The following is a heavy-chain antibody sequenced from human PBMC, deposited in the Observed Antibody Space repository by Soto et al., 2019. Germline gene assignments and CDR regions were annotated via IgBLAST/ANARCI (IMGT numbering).Heavy chain of an antibody. CDR1: GYGFTTYG. CDR2: ISAHNGNT. D-gene: IGHD1-1*01. J-gene: IGHJ4*02. CDR3: ARGRYGDY. V-gene: IGHV1-18*01. Sequence: QVHLVPSGAEVKKPGASVKVSCKGSGYGFTTYGITWVRQAPGPGLEWMAWISAHNGNTNYAQKLQGRVTVTRDTSTSTAYMELRSLRSDDTALYYCARGRYGDYWGQGALFTVSS.